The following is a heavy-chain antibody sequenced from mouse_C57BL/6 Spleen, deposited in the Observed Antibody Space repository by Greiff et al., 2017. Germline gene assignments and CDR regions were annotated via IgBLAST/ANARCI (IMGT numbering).Heavy chain of an antibody. CDR3: ARYYYGSFDY. D-gene: IGHD1-1*01. CDR1: GYAFSSYW. J-gene: IGHJ2*01. V-gene: IGHV1-80*01. Sequence: QVQLQQSGAELVKPGASVKISCKASGYAFSSYWMKWVKQRPGKGLEWIGQIYPGDGDTNYNGKFKGKATLTADKSSSTAYMQLSSLTSEDSAVYFCARYYYGSFDYWGQGTTLTVSS. CDR2: IYPGDGDT.